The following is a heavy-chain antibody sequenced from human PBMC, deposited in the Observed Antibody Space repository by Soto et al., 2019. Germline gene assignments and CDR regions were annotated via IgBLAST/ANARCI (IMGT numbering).Heavy chain of an antibody. Sequence: PSETLSLTCAVYGGSFSGYYWSWIRQPPGKGLEWIGEINHSGSTNYNPSLKSRVTISVDTSKNQFSLKLSSVTAADTAVYYCARMGYYHFWSGPTSAFDYWGQGTPVTVYS. J-gene: IGHJ4*02. CDR3: ARMGYYHFWSGPTSAFDY. CDR1: GGSFSGYY. CDR2: INHSGST. V-gene: IGHV4-34*01. D-gene: IGHD3-3*01.